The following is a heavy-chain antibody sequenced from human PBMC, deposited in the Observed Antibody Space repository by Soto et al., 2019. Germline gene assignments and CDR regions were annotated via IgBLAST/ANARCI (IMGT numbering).Heavy chain of an antibody. Sequence: SETLSLTCAVYGGSFSGYYWSWIRQPPGKGLEWIGEINHSGSTNYNPSLKSRVTISVDTSKNQFSLKLSSVTAADTAVYYCARRVIYDFWSGYAPALKSPFDYWGQGTLVTVSS. CDR1: GGSFSGYY. D-gene: IGHD3-3*01. CDR3: ARRVIYDFWSGYAPALKSPFDY. J-gene: IGHJ4*02. V-gene: IGHV4-34*01. CDR2: INHSGST.